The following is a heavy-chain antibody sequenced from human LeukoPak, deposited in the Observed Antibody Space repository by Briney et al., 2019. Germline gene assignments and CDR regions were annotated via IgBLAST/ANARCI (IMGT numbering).Heavy chain of an antibody. J-gene: IGHJ5*02. CDR1: GDSVSNNSAA. V-gene: IGHV6-1*01. CDR3: AREDTDYNSRRFDP. D-gene: IGHD6-13*01. Sequence: SQTLSLTCAISGDSVSNNSAAWNWLRQSPSRGLEWLGRTYYRSQWYNDYAVSVKSQITINPDTSKNQFSLHLNSVTPEDTAVYYCAREDTDYNSRRFDPWGQGTLVTVSS. CDR2: TYYRSQWYN.